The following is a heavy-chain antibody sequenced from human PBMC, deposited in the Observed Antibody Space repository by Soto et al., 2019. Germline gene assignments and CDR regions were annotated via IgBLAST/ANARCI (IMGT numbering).Heavy chain of an antibody. V-gene: IGHV3-11*01. D-gene: IGHD2-15*01. CDR3: ARDHADDCSGGSCYSYYYYYMDV. J-gene: IGHJ6*03. CDR1: GFTFSDYY. CDR2: ISSSGSTI. Sequence: GGSLRLSCAASGFTFSDYYMSWIRQAPGKGLEWVSYISSSGSTIYYADSVKGRFTISRDNAKNSLYLQMNSLRAEDTAVYYCARDHADDCSGGSCYSYYYYYMDVWGKGTTVTVSS.